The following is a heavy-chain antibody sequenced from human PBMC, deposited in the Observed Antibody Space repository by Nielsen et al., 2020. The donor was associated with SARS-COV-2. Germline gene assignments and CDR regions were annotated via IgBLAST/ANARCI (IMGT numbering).Heavy chain of an antibody. J-gene: IGHJ4*02. CDR2: ISAST. CDR1: GFTISTYA. Sequence: GESLKLSCVVSGFTISTYAMSWVRQAPGKGLEWVSAISASTYYADSVKGRFTISRDNSKNTLYLQMNSLRAEDTAVYYCAKRSGYTSGWYGDYWGQGTLVTVSS. V-gene: IGHV3-23*01. D-gene: IGHD6-19*01. CDR3: AKRSGYTSGWYGDY.